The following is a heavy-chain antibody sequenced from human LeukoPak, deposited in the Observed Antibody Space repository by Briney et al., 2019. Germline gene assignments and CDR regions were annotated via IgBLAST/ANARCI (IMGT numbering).Heavy chain of an antibody. J-gene: IGHJ4*02. CDR1: GFSFSSYA. CDR2: MSSSDDGR. CDR3: AKAPVTSCRGAFCYPFDY. Sequence: GGSLRLSCATSGFSFSSYAMSWVRQAPGKGLEWVSAMSSSDDGRYYAASVRGRFTISRDTSRSTLYLQMNSLRAEDAAVYYCAKAPVTSCRGAFCYPFDYWGQGTLVTVPS. D-gene: IGHD2-15*01. V-gene: IGHV3-23*01.